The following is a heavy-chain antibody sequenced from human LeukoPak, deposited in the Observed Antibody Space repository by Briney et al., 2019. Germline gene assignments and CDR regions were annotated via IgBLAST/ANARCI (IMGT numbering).Heavy chain of an antibody. Sequence: GGSLRLSCAASGFTFGSYSMNWVRQAPGKGLEWVSYISSSGSTIYYADSVKGRFTISRDNAKNSLYLQMNSLRAEDTAVYYCARLNHYYDSSGYYDWFDPWGQGTLVTVSS. V-gene: IGHV3-48*04. CDR1: GFTFGSYS. CDR3: ARLNHYYDSSGYYDWFDP. J-gene: IGHJ5*02. D-gene: IGHD3-22*01. CDR2: ISSSGSTI.